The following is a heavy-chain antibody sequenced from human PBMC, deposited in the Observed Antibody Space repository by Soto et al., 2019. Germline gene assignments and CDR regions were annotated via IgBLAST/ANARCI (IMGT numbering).Heavy chain of an antibody. CDR2: IYYSGST. CDR3: ARDCSGGSCPSPAADTGGMDV. Sequence: PSETLSLTCTVSGGSISSSSYYWGWIRQPPGKGLEWIGSIYYSGSTYYNPSLKSRVTISVDTSKNQFSLKLSSVTAADTAVYYCARDCSGGSCPSPAADTGGMDVWGQGTTVTVSS. V-gene: IGHV4-39*02. D-gene: IGHD2-15*01. CDR1: GGSISSSSYY. J-gene: IGHJ6*02.